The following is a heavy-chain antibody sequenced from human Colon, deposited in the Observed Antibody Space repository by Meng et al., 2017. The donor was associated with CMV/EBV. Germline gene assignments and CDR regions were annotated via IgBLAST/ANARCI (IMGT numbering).Heavy chain of an antibody. J-gene: IGHJ4*02. CDR3: ARQPFSVVDY. CDR1: GFNFSSDW. V-gene: IGHV3-74*01. D-gene: IGHD4-23*01. CDR2: INSDGSST. Sequence: LCCATTGFNFSSDWMHWVRQATGKGLVWVSRINSDGSSTSYADSVKGRFTISRDNAKNTLYLQMNSLRVEDTAVYYCARQPFSVVDYWGQGTLVTVSS.